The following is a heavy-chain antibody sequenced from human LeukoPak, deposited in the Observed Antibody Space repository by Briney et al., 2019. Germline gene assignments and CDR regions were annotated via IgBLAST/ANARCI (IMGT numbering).Heavy chain of an antibody. CDR2: ISSDSSYI. CDR1: GFTFTTFS. D-gene: IGHD3-9*01. CDR3: ARSPSYYDVLTGYQMYYYYMDV. V-gene: IGHV3-21*01. J-gene: IGHJ6*03. Sequence: PGGSLRLSCAASGFTFTTFSMNWVRQAPGKGLEWVASISSDSSYIYYADSVKGRWTISRDDAKNSLFLQMNSLRAEDTAVYFCARSPSYYDVLTGYQMYYYYMDVWGKGTTVIVSS.